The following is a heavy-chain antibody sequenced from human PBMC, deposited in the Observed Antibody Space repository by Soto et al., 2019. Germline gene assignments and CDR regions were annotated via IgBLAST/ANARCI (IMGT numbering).Heavy chain of an antibody. CDR1: SGYISSSNYY. CDR2: IYYTGST. J-gene: IGHJ5*02. D-gene: IGHD3-10*01. CDR3: ASQKYGSGSFVPKWFDP. V-gene: IGHV4-39*01. Sequence: SETLSLTCTVSSGYISSSNYYWGWIRQPPGKGLEWIGSIYYTGSTYYNPPLKSRVTISVDMSKNQFSLKVTSVTAADTAVYYCASQKYGSGSFVPKWFDPWGQGTLVTVSS.